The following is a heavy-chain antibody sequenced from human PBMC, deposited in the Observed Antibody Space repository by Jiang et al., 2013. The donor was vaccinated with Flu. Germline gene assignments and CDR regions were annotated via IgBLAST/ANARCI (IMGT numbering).Heavy chain of an antibody. CDR3: ARDPPYYDSSGYRDY. Sequence: SRVTISVDTSKNQFSLKLSSVTAADTAVYYCARDPPYYDSSGYRDYWGQGTLVTVSS. J-gene: IGHJ4*02. D-gene: IGHD3-22*01. V-gene: IGHV4-30-2*04.